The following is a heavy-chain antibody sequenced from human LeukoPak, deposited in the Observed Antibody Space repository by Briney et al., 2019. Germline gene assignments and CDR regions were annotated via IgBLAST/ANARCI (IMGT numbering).Heavy chain of an antibody. CDR1: GGTFSSYA. V-gene: IGHV1-69*04. CDR3: AKDRGEWYDSSGYYGD. Sequence: SVKVSCKASGGTFSSYAISWVRQAPGQGLEWMGRIIPIFGIANYAQKFQGRVTITADKSTSTAYMELSSLRSEDTAVYYCAKDRGEWYDSSGYYGDWGQGTLVTVSS. J-gene: IGHJ4*02. CDR2: IIPIFGIA. D-gene: IGHD3-22*01.